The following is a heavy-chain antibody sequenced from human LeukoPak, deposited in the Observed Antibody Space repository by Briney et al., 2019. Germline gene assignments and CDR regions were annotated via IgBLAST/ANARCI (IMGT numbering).Heavy chain of an antibody. CDR3: ARHRGGFDL. Sequence: SETLSLTCTVSGGSISSYYWSWLGQPPGKGLEWLGYIYYSGGTNHNPSLKSRVTISVDTSKIHFSLKLSSVTAADTAAYYCARHRGGFDLWGQGTMVTVSS. CDR2: IYYSGGT. CDR1: GGSISSYY. D-gene: IGHD2-15*01. V-gene: IGHV4-59*01. J-gene: IGHJ3*01.